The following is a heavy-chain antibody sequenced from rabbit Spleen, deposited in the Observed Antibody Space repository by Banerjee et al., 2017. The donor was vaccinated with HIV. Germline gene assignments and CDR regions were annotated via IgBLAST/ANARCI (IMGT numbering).Heavy chain of an antibody. D-gene: IGHD5-1*01. J-gene: IGHJ4*01. CDR3: ARDLVTVIGWNFNL. V-gene: IGHV1S40*01. Sequence: QQLVESGGGLVKPGASLTLTCKASAFSFSRGYDMCWVRQAPGKGLEWIACIYTGNSKTYYANWAKGRFTISKTSSTTVTLQMTSLTAADTATYICARDLVTVIGWNFNLWGPGTLVTVS. CDR1: AFSFSRGYD. CDR2: IYTGNSKT.